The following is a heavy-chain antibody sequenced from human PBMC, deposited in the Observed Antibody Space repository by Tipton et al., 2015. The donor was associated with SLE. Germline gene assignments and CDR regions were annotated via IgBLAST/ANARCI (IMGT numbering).Heavy chain of an antibody. J-gene: IGHJ4*02. CDR2: IYYSGST. CDR1: GGSISSYY. CDR3: ARWAGPTVNFDY. Sequence: ILSLTCTVSGGSISSYYWSWIRQPPGKGLEWIGYIYYSGSTNYNPSLKSRVTISVDTSKNQFSLKLSSVTAADTAVYYCARWAGPTVNFDYWGQGTLVTVSS. D-gene: IGHD4-11*01. V-gene: IGHV4-59*01.